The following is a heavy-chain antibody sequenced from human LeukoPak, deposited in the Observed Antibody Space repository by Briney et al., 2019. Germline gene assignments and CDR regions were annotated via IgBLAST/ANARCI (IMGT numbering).Heavy chain of an antibody. J-gene: IGHJ4*02. CDR2: ISNIGTTT. CDR1: AFTLGDWY. CDR3: ACDFRYLGHDF. D-gene: IGHD2-21*02. V-gene: IGHV3-11*01. Sequence: GGSLRLSCTASAFTLGDWYMSWIRQAPGKGLEWISYISNIGTTTYYAESVKGRFTISRDNAKNSLYLQMNSLRAEDTAVYYCACDFRYLGHDFWGQGTLLTVSS.